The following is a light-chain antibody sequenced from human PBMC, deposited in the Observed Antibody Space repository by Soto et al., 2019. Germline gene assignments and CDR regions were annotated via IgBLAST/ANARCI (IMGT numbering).Light chain of an antibody. J-gene: IGKJ1*01. V-gene: IGKV3D-15*01. CDR2: DAS. CDR1: QSVSSH. CDR3: QQYSSSRT. Sequence: EIVMTQSPATLSVSPGERATLSCRASQSVSSHLAWYQQRPGQAPRLLIYDASNRATGIPARFSGSGSETDFTLTITRLEPEDFAMYYCQQYSSSRTFGQGTKVDI.